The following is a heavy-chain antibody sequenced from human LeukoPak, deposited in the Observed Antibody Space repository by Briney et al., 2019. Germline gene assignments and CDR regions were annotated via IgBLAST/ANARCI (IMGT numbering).Heavy chain of an antibody. Sequence: ASVKVSCKASGYTFTTYGLSWVRQAPGQGLEWMGWISTYNGNTNYAQKFQGRVTMTTDTSTSTAYMELRSLRSDDTAGYYCARDPTEDFWSGFYSYFDFWGQGTLVTVSS. CDR1: GYTFTTYG. J-gene: IGHJ4*02. D-gene: IGHD3-3*01. CDR2: ISTYNGNT. V-gene: IGHV1-18*01. CDR3: ARDPTEDFWSGFYSYFDF.